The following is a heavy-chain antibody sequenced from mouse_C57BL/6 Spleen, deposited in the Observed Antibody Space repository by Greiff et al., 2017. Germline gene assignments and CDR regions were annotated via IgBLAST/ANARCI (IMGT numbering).Heavy chain of an antibody. J-gene: IGHJ4*01. CDR1: GYTFTSYW. Sequence: QVQLKQPGAELVKPGASVKLSCKASGYTFTSYWMQWVKQRPGQGLEWIGEIDPSDSYTNYNQKFKGKATLTVDTSSSTAYMQLSSLTSEDSAVYYCARLGITPMDYWGQGTSVTVSS. D-gene: IGHD1-1*01. CDR3: ARLGITPMDY. V-gene: IGHV1-50*01. CDR2: IDPSDSYT.